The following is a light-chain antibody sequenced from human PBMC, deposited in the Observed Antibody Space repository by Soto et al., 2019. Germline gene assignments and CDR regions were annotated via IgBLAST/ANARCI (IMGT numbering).Light chain of an antibody. V-gene: IGLV2-14*03. Sequence: QSVLTQPASVSGSPGQSITISCTGTSSDVGAYTFVSWYQQHPGKVPKLMIFDVSRRPSGVSDRFSGSKSGNTASLTISGLQAEDEGDYYCSSDTTSSTHVFGSGTKLTVL. CDR2: DVS. CDR1: SSDVGAYTF. J-gene: IGLJ1*01. CDR3: SSDTTSSTHV.